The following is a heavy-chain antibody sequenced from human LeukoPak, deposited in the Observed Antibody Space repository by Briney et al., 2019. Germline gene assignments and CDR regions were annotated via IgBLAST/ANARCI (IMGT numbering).Heavy chain of an antibody. CDR3: AREPAPYSSGFPCLY. Sequence: GGSLRLSCAASGFTFSSYTMSWVRQAPGKGLEWVSTITTSDGNTYYADSVKGRFTISRDNSKNTLYLQMNSLRAEDTAVYYCAREPAPYSSGFPCLYWGQGTLVTVSS. V-gene: IGHV3-23*01. CDR1: GFTFSSYT. D-gene: IGHD6-19*01. CDR2: ITTSDGNT. J-gene: IGHJ4*02.